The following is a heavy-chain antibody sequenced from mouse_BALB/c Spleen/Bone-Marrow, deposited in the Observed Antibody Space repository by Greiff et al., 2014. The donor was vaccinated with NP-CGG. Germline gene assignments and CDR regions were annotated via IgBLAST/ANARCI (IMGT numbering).Heavy chain of an antibody. J-gene: IGHJ2*01. Sequence: EVQLQQSGAELVKPGASVKLSCTASGFNIKDTYMHWVKQRPEQGLEWTGRIDPANGNTKYDPKFQGKASITADTSSNTAYLQLSSLTSEDTAVYYCASYVYGYYFDYWGQGTTLTVSS. D-gene: IGHD2-2*01. CDR3: ASYVYGYYFDY. V-gene: IGHV14-3*02. CDR1: GFNIKDTY. CDR2: IDPANGNT.